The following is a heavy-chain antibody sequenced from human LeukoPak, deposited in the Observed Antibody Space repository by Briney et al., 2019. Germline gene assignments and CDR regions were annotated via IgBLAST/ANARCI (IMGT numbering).Heavy chain of an antibody. CDR3: ARGATYAYYQDY. J-gene: IGHJ4*02. CDR1: GFRVTNDY. CDR2: IYAGGST. D-gene: IGHD1-26*01. Sequence: GGSLRLSCAVSGFRVTNDYMNWVRQAPGKGLEWVSIIYAGGSTYYADSVKGRFTISRDSSNNTLFLQMSNLRADDSGLYYCARGATYAYYQDYWGQGTLVTVSS. V-gene: IGHV3-66*01.